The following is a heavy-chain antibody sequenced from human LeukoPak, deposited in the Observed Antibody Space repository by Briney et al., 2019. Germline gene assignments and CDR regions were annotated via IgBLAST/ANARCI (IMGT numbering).Heavy chain of an antibody. Sequence: GGSLRLSCAASGFTVSSNYMSWVRQAPGKGLEWVSVLYSGGSTYYADSVKGRFTISRDNSKNTLYLQMNSLRAEDTAVYYCARRPGIGEGDFDYWGQGTLVTVSS. J-gene: IGHJ4*02. D-gene: IGHD3-16*01. V-gene: IGHV3-53*01. CDR1: GFTVSSNY. CDR3: ARRPGIGEGDFDY. CDR2: LYSGGST.